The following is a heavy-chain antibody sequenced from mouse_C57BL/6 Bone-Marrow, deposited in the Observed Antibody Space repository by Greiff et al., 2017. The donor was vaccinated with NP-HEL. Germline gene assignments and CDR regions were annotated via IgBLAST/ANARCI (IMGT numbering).Heavy chain of an antibody. V-gene: IGHV5-4*03. CDR1: GFTFSSYA. CDR3: ARGRGYGSLDY. CDR2: ISDGGSYT. J-gene: IGHJ2*01. Sequence: EVKLVESGGGLVKPGGSLKLSCAASGFTFSSYAMSWVRQTPEKRLEWVATISDGGSYTYYPDNVKGRFTISRDNAKNNLYLQMSHLKSEDTAMYYCARGRGYGSLDYWGQGTTLTVSS. D-gene: IGHD1-1*01.